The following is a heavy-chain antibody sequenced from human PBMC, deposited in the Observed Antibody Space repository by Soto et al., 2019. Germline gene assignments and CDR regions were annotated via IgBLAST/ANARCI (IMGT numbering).Heavy chain of an antibody. CDR2: ISYSGST. J-gene: IGHJ3*02. CDR3: AREGAGPKGSSSWPDDAFDI. Sequence: QVQLQESGPGLVKPSQTLSLTCTVSGGSISSGGYYWSWIRQHPGKGLEWIGYISYSGSTYYNPSHQSRVTISVDTSKDQFSLKLSSVTAADTAVYYCAREGAGPKGSSSWPDDAFDIWGQGTMVTVSS. CDR1: GGSISSGGYY. V-gene: IGHV4-31*03. D-gene: IGHD6-13*01.